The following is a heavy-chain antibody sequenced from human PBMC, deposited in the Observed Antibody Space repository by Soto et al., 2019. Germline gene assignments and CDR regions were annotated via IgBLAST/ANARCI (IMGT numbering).Heavy chain of an antibody. J-gene: IGHJ5*02. CDR3: AEGSIEYSASVDR. CDR1: GCSFNSYA. V-gene: IGHV3-23*01. D-gene: IGHD5-12*01. Sequence: EVQLLDSGGGLVQTGGSLRLACAASGCSFNSYAMVWVRQAPGKGLEWVSVISARGGSSYFADFVKGRFTISRDNSKNVLSLEMNNLRAEDTATYFCAEGSIEYSASVDRWGQGTLVLVSS. CDR2: ISARGGSS.